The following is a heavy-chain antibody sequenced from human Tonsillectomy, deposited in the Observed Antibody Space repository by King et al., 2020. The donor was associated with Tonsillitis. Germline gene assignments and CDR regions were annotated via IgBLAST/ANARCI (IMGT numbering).Heavy chain of an antibody. V-gene: IGHV3-30*18. CDR3: AKPHLEWDYYCYMDV. D-gene: IGHD3-3*01. J-gene: IGHJ6*03. Sequence: VQLVESGGGVVQPGRSLKLSCAASGFTFSTYGMHWVRQAPGKGLEWVAVISYDGSNKYYADSVKGRFTISRDNSKNTLYLQMNSLRAEDTAVYYCAKPHLEWDYYCYMDVCGNGTTVTVSS. CDR2: ISYDGSNK. CDR1: GFTFSTYG.